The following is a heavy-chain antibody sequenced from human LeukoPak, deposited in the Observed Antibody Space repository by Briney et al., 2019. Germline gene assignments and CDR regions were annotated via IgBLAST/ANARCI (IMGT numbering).Heavy chain of an antibody. Sequence: PGGSPRLSCAASGLTVNNNYMTWVRQAPGKGLEWVSVIYSGGSQYYADPVKGRFSISRDNSKNTVYLQMNGRRAEDTAVYYCARDRRYCSGDSFYSGVDYWGQGTLVTVSS. J-gene: IGHJ4*02. CDR1: GLTVNNNY. CDR2: IYSGGSQ. D-gene: IGHD2-15*01. CDR3: ARDRRYCSGDSFYSGVDY. V-gene: IGHV3-53*01.